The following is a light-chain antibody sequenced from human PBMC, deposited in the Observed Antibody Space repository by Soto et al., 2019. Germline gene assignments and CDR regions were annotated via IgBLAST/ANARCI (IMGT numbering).Light chain of an antibody. V-gene: IGLV2-14*01. CDR3: FSFTTTSTHG. CDR2: EVN. CDR1: SSDIGAYDY. J-gene: IGLJ1*01. Sequence: QSALTQPASLSGSPGQSITISCTGTSSDIGAYDYVSWFQQHPGKAPKLMISEVNNRPSGVSNRFSGSKSGNTAYLTISGLQVEDEADYFCFSFTTTSTHGFGTGTKVTV.